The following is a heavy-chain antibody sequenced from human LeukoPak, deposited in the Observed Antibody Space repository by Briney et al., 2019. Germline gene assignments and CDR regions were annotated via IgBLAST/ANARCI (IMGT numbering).Heavy chain of an antibody. CDR2: IYTSGST. V-gene: IGHV4-61*02. J-gene: IGHJ6*03. CDR3: ARRAKEIFGVVIIRYYYYYMDV. CDR1: GGSISSGSYF. Sequence: PSETLSLTCTVSGGSISSGSYFWSWIRQPAGKGLEWIGRIYTSGSTNYNPSLKSRVTISVDTSKNQFSLKLSSVTAADTAVYYCARRAKEIFGVVIIRYYYYYMDVWGKGTTVTVSS. D-gene: IGHD3-3*01.